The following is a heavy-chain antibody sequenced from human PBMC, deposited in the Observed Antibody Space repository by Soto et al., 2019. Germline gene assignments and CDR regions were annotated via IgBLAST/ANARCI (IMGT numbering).Heavy chain of an antibody. D-gene: IGHD7-27*01. V-gene: IGHV3-11*01. CDR1: GFIMSGYY. Sequence: PGGSLRLSCVASGFIMSGYYISWIRQGPGQGLEWLAYISSSGTTIAYADSVRGRFTISRDNAKNSLYLQMNSLEADDTAVYYCARVWAYLDHWGQGTPVTVSS. CDR3: ARVWAYLDH. J-gene: IGHJ4*02. CDR2: ISSSGTTI.